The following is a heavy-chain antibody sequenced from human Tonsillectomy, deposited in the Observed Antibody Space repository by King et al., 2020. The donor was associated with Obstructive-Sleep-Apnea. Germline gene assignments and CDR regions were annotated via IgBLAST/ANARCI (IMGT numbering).Heavy chain of an antibody. J-gene: IGHJ4*02. D-gene: IGHD3-10*01. CDR3: AREAPYYYGSGSSMYYFDS. Sequence: VQLQQWGAGLLKTSETLSLTCAVYGGSFSGYHWSWIRQPPGKGLEWIGEINHTGSTNYNPSLKSRVTISLDTSKNQFSLQLSSVTAADTAVYYCAREAPYYYGSGSSMYYFDSWGQGTLVTVSS. CDR1: GGSFSGYH. CDR2: INHTGST. V-gene: IGHV4-34*01.